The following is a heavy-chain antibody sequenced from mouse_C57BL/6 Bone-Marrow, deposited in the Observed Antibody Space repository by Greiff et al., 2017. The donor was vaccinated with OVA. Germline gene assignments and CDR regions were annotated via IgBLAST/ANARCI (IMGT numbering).Heavy chain of an antibody. CDR1: GYTFTSYG. Sequence: QVQLKQSGAELARPGASVKLSCKASGYTFTSYGISWVKQRPGQGLEWIGDIYPGSGSTNYNEKFKSKATLTVDTSSSTAYMQLSSLTSEDSAVYYCARVDYGSSRYAMDYWGQGTSVTVSS. V-gene: IGHV1-55*01. CDR2: IYPGSGST. D-gene: IGHD1-1*01. CDR3: ARVDYGSSRYAMDY. J-gene: IGHJ4*01.